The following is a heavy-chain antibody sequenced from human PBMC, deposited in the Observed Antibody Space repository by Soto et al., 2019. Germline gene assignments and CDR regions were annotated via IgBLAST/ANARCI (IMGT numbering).Heavy chain of an antibody. J-gene: IGHJ4*02. V-gene: IGHV4-4*02. D-gene: IGHD6-13*01. CDR1: GGSISSSNW. CDR3: ARAAMGGSSWPFDY. Sequence: QVQLQESGPRLVKPSGTLSLTCAVSGGSISSSNWWSWVRQPPGKGLEWIGEIYHSGSTNNNPSLKSRVTISVDKSKNPFSLKLSSMTAADTAVYYCARAAMGGSSWPFDYWGQGTLVTVSS. CDR2: IYHSGST.